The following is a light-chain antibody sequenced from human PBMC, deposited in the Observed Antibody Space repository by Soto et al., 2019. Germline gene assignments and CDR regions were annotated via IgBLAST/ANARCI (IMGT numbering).Light chain of an antibody. CDR3: SSYTSSTTLNVL. J-gene: IGLJ2*01. CDR1: SSDVGGYKF. V-gene: IGLV2-14*01. CDR2: DVS. Sequence: SALTQPASVSGSHGQSITISCTGSSSDVGGYKFVSWYQQHPGKVPKLLIYDVSNRPSGVSNRFSGSKSGNTASLTISGLQAEHEADYYCSSYTSSTTLNVLFGGGTKLTVL.